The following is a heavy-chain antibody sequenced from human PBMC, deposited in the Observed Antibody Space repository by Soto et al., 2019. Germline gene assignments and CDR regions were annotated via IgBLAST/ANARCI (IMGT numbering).Heavy chain of an antibody. CDR3: ASSVYYDSSGYPPSYYYYGMDV. D-gene: IGHD3-22*01. CDR1: GYTFTSYG. J-gene: IGHJ6*02. Sequence: EASVKVSCKASGYTFTSYGISWVRQAPGQGLEWMGWISAYNGNTNYAQKLQGRVTMTTDTSTSTAYMELRSLRSDDTAVYYCASSVYYDSSGYPPSYYYYGMDVWGQGTTVTVSS. V-gene: IGHV1-18*01. CDR2: ISAYNGNT.